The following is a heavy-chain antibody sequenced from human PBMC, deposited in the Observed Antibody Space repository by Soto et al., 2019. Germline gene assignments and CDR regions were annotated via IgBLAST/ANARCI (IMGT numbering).Heavy chain of an antibody. CDR3: SRMVRGVIPTHYYYYGMDV. CDR1: GGSISSYY. J-gene: IGHJ6*02. CDR2: IYYSGST. D-gene: IGHD3-10*01. V-gene: IGHV4-59*01. Sequence: SETLSLTCTVSGGSISSYYWSWIRQPPGKGLEWIGYIYYSGSTNYNPSLKSRVTISVDTSKNQFSLKLSSVTAADTAVYYCSRMVRGVIPTHYYYYGMDVWGQGSTVTVSS.